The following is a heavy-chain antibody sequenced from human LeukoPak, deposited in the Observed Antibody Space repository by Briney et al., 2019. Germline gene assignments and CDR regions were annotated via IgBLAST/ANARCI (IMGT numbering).Heavy chain of an antibody. CDR2: IYYSGST. Sequence: SETLSLTCTVSGGSISSSSYYWGWIRQPPGKGLEWIGSIYYSGSTYYNPSLKSRVTISVDTSKNQFSLKLSSVTAADTAVYYCARLDGDYVSRNYGMDVWGQGTTVTVSS. CDR1: GGSISSSSYY. D-gene: IGHD4-17*01. J-gene: IGHJ6*02. V-gene: IGHV4-39*07. CDR3: ARLDGDYVSRNYGMDV.